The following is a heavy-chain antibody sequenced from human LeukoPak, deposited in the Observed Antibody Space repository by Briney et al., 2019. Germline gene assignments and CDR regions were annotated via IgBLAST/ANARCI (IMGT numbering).Heavy chain of an antibody. CDR3: ARGKAAAGPGYFQH. CDR1: GGTFSSYA. D-gene: IGHD6-13*01. J-gene: IGHJ1*01. CDR2: IIPIFGTA. Sequence: GASVKVSCKASGGTFSSYAISWVRQAPGQGLEWMGGIIPIFGTANYAQKFQGRVTITTDESASTAYMELSSLRSEDTAVYYCARGKAAAGPGYFQHWGRAPWSPSPQ. V-gene: IGHV1-69*05.